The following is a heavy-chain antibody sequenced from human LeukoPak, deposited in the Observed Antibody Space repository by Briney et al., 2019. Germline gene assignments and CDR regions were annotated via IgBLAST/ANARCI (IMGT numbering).Heavy chain of an antibody. CDR1: GYTFTGYY. Sequence: GASVKVSCKASGYTFTGYYMHWVRQAPGQGLEWMGRINPNSGGTNYAQKFQGRVTMTRDTSISTAYMELSRLRSDDTAVYYCARDYTRNYYGSGSYHYWGQGTLVTVSS. D-gene: IGHD3-10*01. J-gene: IGHJ4*02. CDR3: ARDYTRNYYGSGSYHY. CDR2: INPNSGGT. V-gene: IGHV1-2*06.